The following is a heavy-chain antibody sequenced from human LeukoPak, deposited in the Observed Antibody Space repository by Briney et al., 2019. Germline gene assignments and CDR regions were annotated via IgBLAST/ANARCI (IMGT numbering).Heavy chain of an antibody. D-gene: IGHD2-15*01. CDR2: IIPIFGTA. Sequence: RASVKVSCKASGYTFTSYGISWVRQAPGQGLEWMGGIIPIFGTANYAQKFQGRVTITADKSTSTAYMELSSLRSEDTAVYYCARSDCSGGSCTFAGYYYYYMDVWGKGTTVTVSS. V-gene: IGHV1-69*06. J-gene: IGHJ6*03. CDR1: GYTFTSYG. CDR3: ARSDCSGGSCTFAGYYYYYMDV.